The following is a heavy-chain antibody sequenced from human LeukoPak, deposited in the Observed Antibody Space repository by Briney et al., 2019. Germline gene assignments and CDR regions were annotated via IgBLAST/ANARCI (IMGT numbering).Heavy chain of an antibody. CDR3: ARGADGFSSNSRGWFDP. V-gene: IGHV3-21*01. CDR1: GFTFSRYN. Sequence: PGGSLRLSCAASGFTFSRYNMNWVRRAPGKGLEWVSSISTSSSYIYYADSVRGRFTISRDNAKNSLYLQMNSLRAEDTAVYSCARGADGFSSNSRGWFDPWGQGTLVTVSS. J-gene: IGHJ5*02. D-gene: IGHD3-10*01. CDR2: ISTSSSYI.